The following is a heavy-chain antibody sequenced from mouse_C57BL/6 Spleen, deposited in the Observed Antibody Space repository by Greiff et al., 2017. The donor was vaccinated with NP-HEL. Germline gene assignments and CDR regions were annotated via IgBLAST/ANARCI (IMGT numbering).Heavy chain of an antibody. CDR3: ARETVDY. CDR2: IWSGGCT. J-gene: IGHJ2*01. Sequence: VQVVESGPGLVQPSQSLYITCTVSGFSLTSYGVHWVRQSPGKGLEWLGVIWSGGCTDYNAAFISRLSISKDNPKSQVFFKMNSLQADDTAIYYCARETVDYWGQGTTLTVSS. V-gene: IGHV2-2*01. CDR1: GFSLTSYG.